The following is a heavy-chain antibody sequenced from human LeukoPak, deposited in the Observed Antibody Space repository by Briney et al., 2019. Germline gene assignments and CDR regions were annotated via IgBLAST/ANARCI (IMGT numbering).Heavy chain of an antibody. CDR2: TVGGGDGT. J-gene: IGHJ4*02. CDR1: GFNVNNAW. D-gene: IGHD4-11*01. V-gene: IGHV3-23*01. CDR3: AKLTTS. Sequence: PGGSLRLSCAASGFNVNNAWMSWVRRAPGKGLEWVAVTVGGGDGTYYADSVKGRFTISRDNSNNTLYLQMNSLRAEDTAVYYCAKLTTSWGQGTLVTVSS.